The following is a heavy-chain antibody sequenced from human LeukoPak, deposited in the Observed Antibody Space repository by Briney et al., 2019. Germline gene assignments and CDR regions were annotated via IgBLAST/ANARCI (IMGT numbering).Heavy chain of an antibody. V-gene: IGHV4-31*11. CDR2: IYDSGST. D-gene: IGHD3-22*01. J-gene: IGHJ4*02. Sequence: SETLSLTCVVSGGSISSDKYYWSWIRQHPGKGLEWIGYIYDSGSTYYNPSLKSRVTISVDRSKNQFSLKLSSVTATDTAVYYCGSSSGYYYVAYWGQGTLVTVSS. CDR3: GSSSGYYYVAY. CDR1: GGSISSDKYY.